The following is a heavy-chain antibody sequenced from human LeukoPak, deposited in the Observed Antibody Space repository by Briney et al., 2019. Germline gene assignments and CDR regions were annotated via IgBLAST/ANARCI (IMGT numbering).Heavy chain of an antibody. D-gene: IGHD6-19*01. CDR2: ISGGSSTI. J-gene: IGHJ4*02. CDR1: GFTLSSYS. V-gene: IGHV3-48*01. CDR3: ARVGSNQWLDY. Sequence: GVSLRLSCAASGFTLSSYSMNWVRQAPGKGLEWVSYISGGSSTIYNADSVKGRFTISRDNAKNLLYLLMDTLRAEDTAVYYCARVGSNQWLDYWGQGTLVTVSS.